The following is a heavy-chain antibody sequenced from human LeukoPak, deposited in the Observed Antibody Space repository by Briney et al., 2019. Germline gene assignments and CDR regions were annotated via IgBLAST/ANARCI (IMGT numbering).Heavy chain of an antibody. Sequence: QSGGSLRLSCAASGFTFSNAWMNWVRQAPGKGLEWVSYISSSSSTVYYADSLKGRFTISRDNAKNSLYLQMNSLRDEDTAVYYCARAQTYYGSGSYLYWGQGTLVTVSS. CDR1: GFTFSNAW. D-gene: IGHD3-10*01. V-gene: IGHV3-48*02. J-gene: IGHJ4*02. CDR3: ARAQTYYGSGSYLY. CDR2: ISSSSSTV.